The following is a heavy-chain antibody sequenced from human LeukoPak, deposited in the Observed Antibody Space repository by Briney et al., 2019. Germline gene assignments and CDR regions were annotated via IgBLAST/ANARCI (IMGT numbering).Heavy chain of an antibody. CDR1: GGSISSYY. V-gene: IGHV4-59*12. Sequence: PSETLSLTCTVSGGSISSYYWSWIRQPPGKGLEWIGYIYNSGSTYYNPSLKSRVTISVDTSKNQFSLKLSSVTAADTAVYYCARGVSCGSGGCHYYFDYWGQGTLVTVSS. D-gene: IGHD2-15*01. CDR3: ARGVSCGSGGCHYYFDY. J-gene: IGHJ4*02. CDR2: IYNSGST.